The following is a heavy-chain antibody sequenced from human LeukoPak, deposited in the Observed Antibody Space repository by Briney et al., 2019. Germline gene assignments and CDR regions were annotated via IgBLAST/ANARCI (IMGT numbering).Heavy chain of an antibody. D-gene: IGHD3-10*01. CDR3: AKDQVTMVRGVIITHDAFDI. V-gene: IGHV3-23*01. Sequence: AGGSLRLSCAASGFTFSSYAMSWVRQAPGKGLEWVSAISCSGGSTYYADSVKGRFTISRDNSKNTLYLQMNSLRAEDTAVYYCAKDQVTMVRGVIITHDAFDIWGQGTMVTVSS. J-gene: IGHJ3*02. CDR2: ISCSGGST. CDR1: GFTFSSYA.